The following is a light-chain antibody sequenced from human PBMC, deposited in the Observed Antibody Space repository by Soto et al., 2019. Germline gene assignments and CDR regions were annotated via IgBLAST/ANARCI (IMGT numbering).Light chain of an antibody. CDR1: QSITNS. V-gene: IGKV1-39*01. CDR3: QQGHSMPFT. CDR2: AAS. Sequence: DIQMTQSPSSLSASVGDRVTITCRASQSITNSLNWYQHKPGKAPTLVVYAASRLQSGVPSRFSGRGSGTDFTLTISSLQPEDFATYFCQQGHSMPFTFGPGTKVYIK. J-gene: IGKJ3*01.